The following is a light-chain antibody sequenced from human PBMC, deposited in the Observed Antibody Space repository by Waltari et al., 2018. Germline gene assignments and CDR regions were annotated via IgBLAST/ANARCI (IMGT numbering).Light chain of an antibody. V-gene: IGKV3-11*01. Sequence: EIVLTQSPATLSLSPGERATLSCRASQSVSTHLAWYQQRPGQPPRLLIYDSSSRATGIPARFSGSGSETDFTLTISSLEPEDFAVYYCQQRYKWPLTFGGGSKVEI. J-gene: IGKJ4*01. CDR1: QSVSTH. CDR3: QQRYKWPLT. CDR2: DSS.